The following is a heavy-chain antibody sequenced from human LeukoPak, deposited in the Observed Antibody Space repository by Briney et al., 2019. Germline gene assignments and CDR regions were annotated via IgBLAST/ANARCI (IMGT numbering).Heavy chain of an antibody. D-gene: IGHD4-11*01. Sequence: GGSLRLSCAASGFTFSSYGMHWLRQAPGKGLELVAFIRYDGSNKYYAASVKCLFTISRDNSKNTLYLQMNSLRSGDTAVYSCAKDTMRTTYYSDYWGQGTLVTVSS. CDR1: GFTFSSYG. CDR2: IRYDGSNK. V-gene: IGHV3-30*02. CDR3: AKDTMRTTYYSDY. J-gene: IGHJ4*02.